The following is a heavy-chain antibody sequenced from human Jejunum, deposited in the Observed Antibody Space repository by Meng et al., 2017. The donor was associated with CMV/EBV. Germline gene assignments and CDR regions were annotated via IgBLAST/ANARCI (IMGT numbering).Heavy chain of an antibody. CDR2: ISAYNGDT. J-gene: IGHJ4*02. D-gene: IGHD1-26*01. V-gene: IGHV1-18*01. CDR3: ARVEVGITSGDY. CDR1: GYTFTNYG. Sequence: QAQLVQSGGEVKKPGASVKVSCKASGYTFTNYGITWVRQAPGQGLEWMGWISAYNGDTNYAQTLQGRVTMTTDTSTSTAYMELRSPRPDDTAVYYCARVEVGITSGDYWGQGTLVTVSS.